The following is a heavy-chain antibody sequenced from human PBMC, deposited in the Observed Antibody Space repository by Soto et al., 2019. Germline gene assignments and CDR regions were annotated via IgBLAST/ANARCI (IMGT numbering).Heavy chain of an antibody. Sequence: GSLRLSCAASGFTFSSYSMNWVRQAPVKGLEWVSYISGSSSTIYYADSVKGRFTISRDNAQNSLLLQMNSLRAEDTAVYYCARIPIPGNCSTTSCPGTWGLGSLVTISS. CDR1: GFTFSSYS. J-gene: IGHJ4*02. D-gene: IGHD2-2*01. V-gene: IGHV3-48*01. CDR3: ARIPIPGNCSTTSCPGT. CDR2: ISGSSSTI.